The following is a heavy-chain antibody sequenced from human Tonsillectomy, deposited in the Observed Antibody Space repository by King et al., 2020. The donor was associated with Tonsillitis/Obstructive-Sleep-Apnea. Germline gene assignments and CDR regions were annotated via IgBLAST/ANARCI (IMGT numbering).Heavy chain of an antibody. CDR3: AKESRSSRVVPAVPFDY. CDR2: ISYDGSNK. V-gene: IGHV3-30*18. CDR1: GFTFSSYG. J-gene: IGHJ4*02. D-gene: IGHD2-2*01. Sequence: VQLVESGGGVVQPGRSLRLSCAASGFTFSSYGMHWVRQAPGKGLEWVAVISYDGSNKYYADSVKGRFTISRDNSKNTLYLQMNSLRAEDTALYYCAKESRSSRVVPAVPFDYWGQGTLVTVSS.